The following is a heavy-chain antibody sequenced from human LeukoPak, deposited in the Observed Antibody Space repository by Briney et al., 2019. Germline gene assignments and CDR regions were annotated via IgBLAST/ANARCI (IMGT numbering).Heavy chain of an antibody. CDR2: IYYSGNT. V-gene: IGHV4-31*03. Sequence: SETLSLTCTVSGGSISRGGYYWSWIRQHPGKGLEWIGYIYYSGNTYYSPSLKSRVIISVDTSKNQFSLKLSSVTAADTAMYYCARAFSSNFYYLDYWGQGTLVTVSS. J-gene: IGHJ4*02. D-gene: IGHD6-13*01. CDR1: GGSISRGGYY. CDR3: ARAFSSNFYYLDY.